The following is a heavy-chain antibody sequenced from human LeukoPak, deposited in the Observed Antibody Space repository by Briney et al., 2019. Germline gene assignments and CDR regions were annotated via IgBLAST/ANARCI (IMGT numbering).Heavy chain of an antibody. CDR1: GFTFSSYS. D-gene: IGHD2-2*01. CDR2: ISTSSTYI. J-gene: IGHJ5*02. Sequence: PGRSLRLSCAASGFTFSSYSMNWVRQAPGKGLEWVSSISTSSTYIYYADSVKGRFTISRDNARNSLYLQMNSLRAEDTAVYYCARAVGSCSSTTCYAWFDPWGQGTLVTVSS. CDR3: ARAVGSCSSTTCYAWFDP. V-gene: IGHV3-21*01.